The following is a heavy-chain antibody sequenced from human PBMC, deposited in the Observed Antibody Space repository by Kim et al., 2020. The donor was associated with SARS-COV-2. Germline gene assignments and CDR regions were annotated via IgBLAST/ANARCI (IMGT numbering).Heavy chain of an antibody. Sequence: KSRVTISVDTSKNQCSLKLSSVTAADTAVYYCARHISVEMATILLYYFDYWGQGTLVTVSS. J-gene: IGHJ4*02. V-gene: IGHV4-39*01. D-gene: IGHD5-12*01. CDR3: ARHISVEMATILLYYFDY.